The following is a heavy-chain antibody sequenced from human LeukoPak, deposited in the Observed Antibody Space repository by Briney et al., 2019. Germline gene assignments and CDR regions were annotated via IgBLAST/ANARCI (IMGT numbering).Heavy chain of an antibody. Sequence: ASVKVACKASGYTFTGYYMHWVRQAPGQGLEWIAWINPNSGGTYYAQNFHDRITMTRDTSISTAYMELSRLRSDDTAIYYCARANALYCSSTSCLFDYWGQGTLVTVSS. CDR2: INPNSGGT. J-gene: IGHJ4*02. V-gene: IGHV1-2*02. D-gene: IGHD2-2*01. CDR1: GYTFTGYY. CDR3: ARANALYCSSTSCLFDY.